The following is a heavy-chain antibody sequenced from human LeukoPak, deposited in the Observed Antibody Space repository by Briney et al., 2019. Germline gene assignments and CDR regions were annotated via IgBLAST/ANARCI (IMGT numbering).Heavy chain of an antibody. V-gene: IGHV3-30*02. CDR3: AKDPQRWESYFDY. J-gene: IGHJ4*02. CDR2: TRYDGSNK. D-gene: IGHD1-26*01. Sequence: GGSLRLSCAASGFTFSSYGMHWVRQAPGKGLEWVAFTRYDGSNKYYADSVKGRFTISRDNSKNMLYLQMNSLRAEDTAVYYCAKDPQRWESYFDYWGQGTLVTVSS. CDR1: GFTFSSYG.